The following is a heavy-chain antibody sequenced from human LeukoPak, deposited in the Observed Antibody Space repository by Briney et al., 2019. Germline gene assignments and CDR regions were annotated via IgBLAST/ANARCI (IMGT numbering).Heavy chain of an antibody. CDR3: ARSGYYDSSGYFDY. D-gene: IGHD3-22*01. Sequence: SETLSLTCTVSGDSISSSNCYWGWIRQPPGKGLEWIGSMYHSGSTNYNPSLKSRVTISVDTSKNQFFLKLSSVTAADTAVYYCARSGYYDSSGYFDYWGQGTLVTVSS. J-gene: IGHJ4*02. V-gene: IGHV4-39*07. CDR2: MYHSGST. CDR1: GDSISSSNCY.